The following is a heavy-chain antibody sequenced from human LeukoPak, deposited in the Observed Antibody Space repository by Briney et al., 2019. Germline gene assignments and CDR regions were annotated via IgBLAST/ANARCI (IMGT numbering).Heavy chain of an antibody. CDR3: ARDKIVGATHFDY. CDR1: GFSFSTYA. J-gene: IGHJ4*02. V-gene: IGHV3-43D*03. D-gene: IGHD1-26*01. CDR2: ITWDGDST. Sequence: GGSLRLSCAASGFSFSTYAMSWVRQAPGKGLEWVSLITWDGDSTYYAGSVKGRFTISRDNARNSLYLQMNSLRAEDTAVYYCARDKIVGATHFDYWGQGTLVTVSS.